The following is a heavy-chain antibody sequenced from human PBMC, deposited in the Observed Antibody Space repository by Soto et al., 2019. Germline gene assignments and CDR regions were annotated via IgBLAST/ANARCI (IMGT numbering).Heavy chain of an antibody. J-gene: IGHJ3*02. CDR3: VKANDQQLVEGGPFDM. V-gene: IGHV3-9*01. Sequence: EAQLVESGGGLVQPDRSLRLSCAASGFTFDDFAMHWVRQAPGRGLEWVSGINWSGGSSGYSDSVKGRFTISRDNAKNSLYLEMNSLRVEDTALFYCVKANDQQLVEGGPFDMWGQGTMVTVSS. CDR1: GFTFDDFA. CDR2: INWSGGSS. D-gene: IGHD6-13*01.